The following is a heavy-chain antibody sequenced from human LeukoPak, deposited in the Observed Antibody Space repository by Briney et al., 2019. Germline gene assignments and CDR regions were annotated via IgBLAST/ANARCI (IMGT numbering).Heavy chain of an antibody. CDR1: GYTFTGYY. Sequence: ASVKVSSKASGYTFTGYYMHWVRQAPGQRLGWMGWINPNSGGTNYAQKFQGRVTMTRDTSISTAYMELSRLRSDDTAVYYCARPYCSSTSCLWYFDYWGQGTLVTVSS. V-gene: IGHV1-2*02. CDR2: INPNSGGT. J-gene: IGHJ4*02. D-gene: IGHD2-2*01. CDR3: ARPYCSSTSCLWYFDY.